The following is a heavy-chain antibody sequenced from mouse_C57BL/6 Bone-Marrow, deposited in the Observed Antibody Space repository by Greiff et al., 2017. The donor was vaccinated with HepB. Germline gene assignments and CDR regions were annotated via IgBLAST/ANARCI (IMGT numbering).Heavy chain of an antibody. D-gene: IGHD1-1*01. J-gene: IGHJ1*03. CDR3: ARWGLLRYWYFDV. Sequence: VKLQESGPELVKPGASVKISCKASGYTFTDYYINWVKQRPGQGLEWIGWIFPGSGSTYYNEKFKGKATLTVDKSSSTAYMLLSSLTSEDSAVYFCARWGLLRYWYFDVWGTGTTVTVSS. V-gene: IGHV1-75*01. CDR1: GYTFTDYY. CDR2: IFPGSGST.